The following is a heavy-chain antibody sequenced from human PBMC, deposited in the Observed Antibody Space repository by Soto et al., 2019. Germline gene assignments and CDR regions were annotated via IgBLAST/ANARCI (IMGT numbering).Heavy chain of an antibody. Sequence: PSETLSLTCAVSCGSIISSNWWSWVRQPPGKGLEWIGEIYHSGSTNYNPSLKSRVTISVDKSKNQFSLKLSSVTAADTAVYYCARQTSTGYSSVGFDYWGQGTLVTVSS. D-gene: IGHD6-19*01. V-gene: IGHV4-4*02. CDR2: IYHSGST. CDR3: ARQTSTGYSSVGFDY. J-gene: IGHJ4*02. CDR1: CGSIISSNW.